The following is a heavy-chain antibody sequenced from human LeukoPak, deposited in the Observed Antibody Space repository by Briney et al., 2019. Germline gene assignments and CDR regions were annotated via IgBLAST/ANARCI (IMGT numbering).Heavy chain of an antibody. V-gene: IGHV1-8*02. J-gene: IGHJ4*02. CDR3: ARMWAGYDFWSGYYTRGGFDY. Sequence: ASVKVSCKASGGTFSSYDINWVRQATGQGLEWMGWMNPNSGNTGYAQKFQGRVTMTRNTSMSTAYMELSSLRSEDTAVYYCARMWAGYDFWSGYYTRGGFDYWGQGTLVTVSS. D-gene: IGHD3-3*01. CDR1: GGTFSSYD. CDR2: MNPNSGNT.